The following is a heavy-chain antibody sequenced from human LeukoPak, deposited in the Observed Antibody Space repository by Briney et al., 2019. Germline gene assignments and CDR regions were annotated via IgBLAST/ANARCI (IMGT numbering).Heavy chain of an antibody. V-gene: IGHV3-30*18. D-gene: IGHD3-16*01. J-gene: IGHJ4*02. CDR2: ISYDGSNE. Sequence: GGSLRLSCVASGFTFSSYWMSWVRQAPGKGLEWVAVISYDGSNEYYADSVKGRFTISRDNSKNTLFLQMNSLRAEDMAVYYCAKGGIGGLIGRDHFDYWGQGTLVTVSS. CDR1: GFTFSSYW. CDR3: AKGGIGGLIGRDHFDY.